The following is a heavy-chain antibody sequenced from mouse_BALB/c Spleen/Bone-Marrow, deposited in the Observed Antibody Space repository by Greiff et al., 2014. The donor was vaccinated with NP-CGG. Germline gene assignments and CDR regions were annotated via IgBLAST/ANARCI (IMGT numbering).Heavy chain of an antibody. J-gene: IGHJ2*01. D-gene: IGHD2-4*01. V-gene: IGHV1S81*02. CDR2: LNPSNGHT. CDR1: GYTFTRYW. Sequence: VKLVESGAELLKPGTSVKLSCKASGYTFTRYWMHWVKQRPGQGLEWIGELNPSNGHTNYNGKFKNKATVTVDKSSSTAYMQLSGLTSEDSAVYYCARMITTRGFDYWGQGTTLTVSS. CDR3: ARMITTRGFDY.